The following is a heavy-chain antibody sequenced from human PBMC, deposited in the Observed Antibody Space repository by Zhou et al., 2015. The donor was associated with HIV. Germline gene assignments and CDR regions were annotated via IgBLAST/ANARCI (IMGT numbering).Heavy chain of an antibody. J-gene: IGHJ5*02. CDR1: GGTFSSYA. CDR2: IIPIFGTA. V-gene: IGHV1-69*01. D-gene: IGHD2-15*01. Sequence: QVQLVQSGAEVKKPGSSVKVSCKASGGTFSSYAISWVRQAPGQGLEWMGGIIPIFGTANYAQKFQGRVTITADESTSTAYMELSSLRSEDTAVYYCARQVVVADPAGGWFDPWGQGTLVTVSS. CDR3: ARQVVVADPAGGWFDP.